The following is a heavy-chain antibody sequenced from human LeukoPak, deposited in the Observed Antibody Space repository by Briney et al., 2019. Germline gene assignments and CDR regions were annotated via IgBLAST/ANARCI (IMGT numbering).Heavy chain of an antibody. D-gene: IGHD5-12*01. Sequence: GGSLRLSCAASGFTFSSYSMNWVRQAPGKGLEWVSSISSSSSYIYYADSVKGRFTISRDNAKNSLYLQMNSLRAEDMAVYYCAAPYSGYDGGYFDYWGQGTLVTVSS. V-gene: IGHV3-21*01. CDR2: ISSSSSYI. J-gene: IGHJ4*02. CDR3: AAPYSGYDGGYFDY. CDR1: GFTFSSYS.